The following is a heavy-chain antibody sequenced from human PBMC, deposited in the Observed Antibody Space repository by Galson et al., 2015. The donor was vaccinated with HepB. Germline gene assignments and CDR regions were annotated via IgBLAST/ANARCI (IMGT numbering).Heavy chain of an antibody. D-gene: IGHD3-10*01. CDR1: GFTSSDHH. CDR3: SKGMTGGFSGGC. CDR2: SRNKARSYTT. V-gene: IGHV3-72*01. J-gene: IGHJ4*02. Sequence: SLRLSCAASGFTSSDHHIDWVRQAPGKGLEWVGRSRNKARSYTTEYAASVKGRFTISRDDSKNSVYLQMNSLKSEDTATYYCSKGMTGGFSGGCWGQGTLVTVSS.